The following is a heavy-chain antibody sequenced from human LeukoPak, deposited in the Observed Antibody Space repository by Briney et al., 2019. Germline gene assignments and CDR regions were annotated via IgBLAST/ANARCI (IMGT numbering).Heavy chain of an antibody. V-gene: IGHV3-74*01. J-gene: IGHJ4*02. Sequence: TGGSLRLSCAASGFTFSSYWMHWVRQAPGKGLVWVSRINSDGSSTSYADSVKGRFTISRDNAKNTLYLQMNSLRAEDTAVYYCARDLSARQITMIVPAFDYWGQGTLVTVSS. CDR2: INSDGSST. CDR1: GFTFSSYW. CDR3: ARDLSARQITMIVPAFDY. D-gene: IGHD3-22*01.